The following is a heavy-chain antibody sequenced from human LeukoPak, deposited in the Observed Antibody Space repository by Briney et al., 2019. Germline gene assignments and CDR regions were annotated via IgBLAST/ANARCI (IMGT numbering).Heavy chain of an antibody. CDR1: GDSTNNYY. J-gene: IGHJ6*03. D-gene: IGHD2-8*01. V-gene: IGHV4-4*07. CDR2: VHRSGST. Sequence: SETLSLTCSVSGDSTNNYYWIWIRQPAGKGLQWIGRVHRSGSTTYNSALRGRITMSLDTSKNQFSLKLNSVTAANTAVYFCARANFCTDGVCYAQGLGYYYMDVWGRGTAVTVSS. CDR3: ARANFCTDGVCYAQGLGYYYMDV.